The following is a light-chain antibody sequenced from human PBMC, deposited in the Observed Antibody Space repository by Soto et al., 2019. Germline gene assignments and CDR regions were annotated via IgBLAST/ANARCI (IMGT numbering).Light chain of an antibody. J-gene: IGLJ2*01. CDR1: NIGSKN. V-gene: IGLV3-21*04. CDR3: QVWDSSSDHVI. Sequence: SYELTQPPSVSVAPGKTARITCGAYNIGSKNVHWYQQKPGQAPVLVIYYDSARPSGIPERFSGSNSGNTATLTISRVEAGDEADYYCQVWDSSSDHVIFGGGTKLTVL. CDR2: YDS.